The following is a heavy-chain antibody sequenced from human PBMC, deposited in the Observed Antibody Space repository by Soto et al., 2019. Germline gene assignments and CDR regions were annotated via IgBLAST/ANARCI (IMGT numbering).Heavy chain of an antibody. V-gene: IGHV3-30*03. CDR1: GFNFGVFG. CDR2: LSYEGSEE. J-gene: IGHJ4*02. Sequence: GGSLRLSCAASGFNFGVFGMHWVRQAPGKGLEWLSVLSYEGSEEYYADSVRGRFTISRDNSKNTLFLQIDSLRVDDTGVYYCALTRRSSLLEVAGPGFEYWGQGTLVTVSS. CDR3: ALTRRSSLLEVAGPGFEY. D-gene: IGHD6-19*01.